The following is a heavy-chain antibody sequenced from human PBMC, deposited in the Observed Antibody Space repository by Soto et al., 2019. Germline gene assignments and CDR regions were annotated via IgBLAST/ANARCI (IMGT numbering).Heavy chain of an antibody. Sequence: GGSLRLSCAASGFTFSNYNMNWVRQAPGKGLEWVSYISSGSSAVYYADSVKGRFTISRDNAKTSLYLQMNSLRVEDTAVYYCARPHPSGYDDYWGQGTLVTVSS. V-gene: IGHV3-48*01. CDR3: ARPHPSGYDDY. CDR2: ISSGSSAV. J-gene: IGHJ4*02. CDR1: GFTFSNYN. D-gene: IGHD5-12*01.